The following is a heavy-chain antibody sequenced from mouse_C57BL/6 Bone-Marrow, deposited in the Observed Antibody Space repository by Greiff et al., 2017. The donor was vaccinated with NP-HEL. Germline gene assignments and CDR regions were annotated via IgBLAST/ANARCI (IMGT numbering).Heavy chain of an antibody. V-gene: IGHV1-82*01. CDR1: GYAFSSSW. CDR3: AVDYDYGPYYFDY. D-gene: IGHD2-4*01. CDR2: IYPGDGDT. Sequence: QVQLQQSGPELVKPGASVKISCKASGYAFSSSWMNWVKQRPGKGLEWIGRIYPGDGDTNYNGKFKGKATLTADKSSSTAYMQLSSLTSDDSAVYFCAVDYDYGPYYFDYWGQGTTLTVSS. J-gene: IGHJ2*01.